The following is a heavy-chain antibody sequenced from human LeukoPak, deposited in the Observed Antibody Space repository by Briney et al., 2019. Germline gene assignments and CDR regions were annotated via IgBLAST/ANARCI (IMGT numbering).Heavy chain of an antibody. J-gene: IGHJ4*02. CDR3: TRDQMNY. CDR1: EFTVRRNY. CDR2: IFSNGDT. Sequence: PGGSLRLSCTASEFTVRRNYMLWVRQAPGKGLEWVSLIFSNGDTHYADSVKGRFTISRDTSKNTVSLQMNSLRVEDTAMYYCTRDQMNYWGQGTLVTVSS. V-gene: IGHV3-53*01. D-gene: IGHD5-24*01.